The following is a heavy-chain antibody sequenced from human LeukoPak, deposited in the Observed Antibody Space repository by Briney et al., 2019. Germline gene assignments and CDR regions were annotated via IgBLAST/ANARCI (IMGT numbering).Heavy chain of an antibody. CDR1: GFTFSSYW. V-gene: IGHV3-7*01. CDR3: ARGWDFWSGYYPAYFDY. Sequence: GRSLRLSCAASGFTFSSYWMSWVRQAPGKGLEWVANIKQDGSEKYYVDSVKGRFTISRDNAKNSLYLQMNSLRAEDTAVYYCARGWDFWSGYYPAYFDYWGQGTPVTVSS. D-gene: IGHD3-3*01. J-gene: IGHJ4*02. CDR2: IKQDGSEK.